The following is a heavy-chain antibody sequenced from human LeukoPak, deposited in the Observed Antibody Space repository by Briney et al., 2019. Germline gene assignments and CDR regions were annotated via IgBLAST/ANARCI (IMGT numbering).Heavy chain of an antibody. CDR3: ARETEFYGYDPFYYYYYYMDV. D-gene: IGHD5-18*01. CDR1: GFTFSSYS. CDR2: ISSSSSTI. V-gene: IGHV3-48*01. J-gene: IGHJ6*03. Sequence: PGGSLRLSCAASGFTFSSYSMNWVRQAPGKGLEWVSYISSSSSTIYYADSVKGRFTISRDNAKNSLYLQMNSLGAEDTAVYYCARETEFYGYDPFYYYYYYMDVWGKGTTVTVSS.